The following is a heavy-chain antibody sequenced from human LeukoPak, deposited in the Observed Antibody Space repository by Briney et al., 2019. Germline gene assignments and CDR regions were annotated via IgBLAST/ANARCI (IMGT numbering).Heavy chain of an antibody. V-gene: IGHV4-59*11. J-gene: IGHJ4*02. Sequence: SETLSLTCTVSGDSITSHYWNWIRQTPGKGPEWIGYIYHTGSTNYNPSLKSRGSISADTSNNRFSLRLYSVTAADTAVYYCARERGEGYWGQGILVTVSS. CDR1: GDSITSHY. CDR2: IYHTGST. D-gene: IGHD3-10*01. CDR3: ARERGEGY.